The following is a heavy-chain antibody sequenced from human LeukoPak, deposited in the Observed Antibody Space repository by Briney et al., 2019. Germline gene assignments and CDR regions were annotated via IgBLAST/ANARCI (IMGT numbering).Heavy chain of an antibody. J-gene: IGHJ2*01. Sequence: PSETLSLTCTVSGGSISSYYWSWIRQPPGKGLEWIGYIYYSGSTNYNPSLKSRVTISVDTSKNQFSLKLSSVLAADTAVYYCARLRFGLYFDLWGRGTLVTVSS. V-gene: IGHV4-59*08. CDR3: ARLRFGLYFDL. CDR2: IYYSGST. CDR1: GGSISSYY. D-gene: IGHD3-10*01.